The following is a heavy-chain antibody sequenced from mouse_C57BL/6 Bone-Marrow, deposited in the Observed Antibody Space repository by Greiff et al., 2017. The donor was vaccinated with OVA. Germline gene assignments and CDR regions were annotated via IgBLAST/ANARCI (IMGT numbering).Heavy chain of an antibody. CDR2: IHPNSGST. CDR3: ARKRIITTVGGGFDY. Sequence: QVHVKQPGAELVKPGASVKLSCKASGYTFTSYWMHWVKQRPGQGLEWIGMIHPNSGSTNYNEKFKSKATLTVDKSSSTAYMQLSSLTSEDSVVYYCARKRIITTVGGGFDYWGQGTTLTVSS. D-gene: IGHD1-1*01. CDR1: GYTFTSYW. J-gene: IGHJ2*01. V-gene: IGHV1-64*01.